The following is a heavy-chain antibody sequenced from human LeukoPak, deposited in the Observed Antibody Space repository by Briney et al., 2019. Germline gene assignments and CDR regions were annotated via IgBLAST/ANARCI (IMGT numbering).Heavy chain of an antibody. CDR3: ARGGSSSFDYAFDV. V-gene: IGHV1-8*01. D-gene: IGHD5-12*01. CDR1: GYTFTSYD. Sequence: ASVKVSCKASGYTFTSYDINWVRQATGQGLEWMGWMNPNSGNTGYAQKFQGRVTMTRNTSISTAYMELSSLRSEDTAVYYCARGGSSSFDYAFDVWGQGTMVTVSS. CDR2: MNPNSGNT. J-gene: IGHJ3*01.